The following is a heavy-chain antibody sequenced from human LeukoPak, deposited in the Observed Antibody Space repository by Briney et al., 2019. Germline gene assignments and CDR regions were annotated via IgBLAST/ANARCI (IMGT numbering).Heavy chain of an antibody. J-gene: IGHJ6*03. Sequence: ASVKVSCKASGGTFSSYAISWVRQAPEQGLEWMGGIIPIFGTANYAQKFQGRVTITTDESTSTAYMELSSLRSEDTAVYYCARGLKTIFGVVRSYYYYYMDVWGKGTTVTVSS. D-gene: IGHD3-3*01. CDR2: IIPIFGTA. CDR3: ARGLKTIFGVVRSYYYYYMDV. CDR1: GGTFSSYA. V-gene: IGHV1-69*05.